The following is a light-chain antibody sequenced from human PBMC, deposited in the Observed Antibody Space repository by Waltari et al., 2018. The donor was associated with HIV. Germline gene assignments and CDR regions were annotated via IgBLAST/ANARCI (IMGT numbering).Light chain of an antibody. V-gene: IGKV2-40*01. J-gene: IGKJ5*01. CDR1: HSLLDGDSENTY. CDR3: MQRIEFPIT. CDR2: SLS. Sequence: IVMTQTPLPLPVTPGEPASTSCASRHSLLDGDSENTYLDWFLQKPGQSPQRLIYSLSYRASGVPDRFSGSGSGTNFTLKISRVEAVDSATYYCMQRIEFPITFGQGTRLEIK.